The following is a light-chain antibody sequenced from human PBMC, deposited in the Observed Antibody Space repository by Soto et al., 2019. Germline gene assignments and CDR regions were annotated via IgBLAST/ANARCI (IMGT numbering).Light chain of an antibody. V-gene: IGLV2-14*01. CDR3: SSFTNSNTWV. CDR2: EVS. J-gene: IGLJ7*01. Sequence: QSALTQPASVSGSPGQSITISCSGTSGDVGGYNYVSWYQQNPGKAPKLMIYEVSNRPLGVSARFSGSKSGTTASLTISDLQTEDEADYYCSSFTNSNTWVFGGGTQLTVL. CDR1: SGDVGGYNY.